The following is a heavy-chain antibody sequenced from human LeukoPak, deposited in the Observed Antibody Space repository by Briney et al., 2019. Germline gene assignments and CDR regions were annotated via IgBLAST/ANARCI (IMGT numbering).Heavy chain of an antibody. CDR2: IYYSGST. J-gene: IGHJ3*02. CDR3: ARAGRWVGADFDI. D-gene: IGHD1-26*01. Sequence: PSETLSLTCAVSGGSINSSNYYWGWIRQPPGKGLEWIGRIYYSGSTYYNPSLTSRVTISVDTSKNQFSLKLSSVTAADTAVYYCARAGRWVGADFDIWGQGTMVTVSS. CDR1: GGSINSSNYY. V-gene: IGHV4-39*01.